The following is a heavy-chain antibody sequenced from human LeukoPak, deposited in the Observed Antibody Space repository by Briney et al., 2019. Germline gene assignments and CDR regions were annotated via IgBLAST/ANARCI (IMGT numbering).Heavy chain of an antibody. CDR1: GFTFGSYA. Sequence: GGSLRLSCAASGFTFGSYAMNWVRQAPGEGLEWVSAITGSTGTTYYADSVKGRFTVSRDNSKNTLYLQVNSLRAEDTAVYYWAREGSDNSGYDLDFWGQGTLVTVSS. V-gene: IGHV3-23*01. D-gene: IGHD3-9*01. J-gene: IGHJ4*02. CDR2: ITGSTGTT. CDR3: AREGSDNSGYDLDF.